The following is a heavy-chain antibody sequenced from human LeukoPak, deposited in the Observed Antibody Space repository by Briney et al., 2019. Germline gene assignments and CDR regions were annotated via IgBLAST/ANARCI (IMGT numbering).Heavy chain of an antibody. J-gene: IGHJ4*02. V-gene: IGHV4-39*01. CDR2: IYYSGST. Sequence: SETLSLTCTVSGGSISSSSYYWGWIRQPPGKGLEWIGSIYYSGSTYYNPSLKSRVTISVDTSKNQFSLKLSSVTAADTAVYHCASRSSGWYAGSFDYWGQGTLVTVSS. CDR3: ASRSSGWYAGSFDY. D-gene: IGHD6-19*01. CDR1: GGSISSSSYY.